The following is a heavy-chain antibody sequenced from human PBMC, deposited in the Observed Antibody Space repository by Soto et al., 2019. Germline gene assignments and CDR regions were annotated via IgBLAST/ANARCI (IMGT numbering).Heavy chain of an antibody. CDR2: IIPILGIA. V-gene: IGHV1-69*08. D-gene: IGHD3-10*01. CDR1: GGTFSSYT. CDR3: ARDQMVRGVTDLYYYYYYMDV. J-gene: IGHJ6*03. Sequence: QVQLVQSGAEVKKPGSSVKVSCKASGGTFSSYTISWVRQAPGQGLEWMGRIIPILGIANYAQKFQGRVTITADKSTSTAYMELSSLRSEDTAVYYCARDQMVRGVTDLYYYYYYMDVWGKWTTVTVSS.